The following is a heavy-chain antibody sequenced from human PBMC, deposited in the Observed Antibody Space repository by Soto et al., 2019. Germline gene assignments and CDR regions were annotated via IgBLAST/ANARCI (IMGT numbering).Heavy chain of an antibody. CDR3: ARGTYDFWSGWDY. Sequence: QVQLQESGPGLVKPSETLSLTCTVSGGSISSYYWSWIRQPPGKGLEWIGYIYYSGSTNYNPSLKSRVTISVDTSKNQVSLKLSSVTAADTDVYYCARGTYDFWSGWDYWGQGTLVTVSS. J-gene: IGHJ4*02. D-gene: IGHD3-3*01. CDR1: GGSISSYY. CDR2: IYYSGST. V-gene: IGHV4-59*01.